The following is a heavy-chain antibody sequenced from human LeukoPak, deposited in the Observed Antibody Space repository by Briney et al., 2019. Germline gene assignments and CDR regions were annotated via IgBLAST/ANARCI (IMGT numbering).Heavy chain of an antibody. CDR2: INPSGGST. Sequence: ASVKVSCKASGYTFTSYYMHWVRQAPGQGLEWMGIINPSGGSTSYAQKFQGRVTMARDMSTSTVYMELSSLRSEDTAVYYCATWDNRGYSSSSFANYWGQGTLVTVSS. CDR3: ATWDNRGYSSSSFANY. V-gene: IGHV1-46*01. J-gene: IGHJ4*02. CDR1: GYTFTSYY. D-gene: IGHD6-6*01.